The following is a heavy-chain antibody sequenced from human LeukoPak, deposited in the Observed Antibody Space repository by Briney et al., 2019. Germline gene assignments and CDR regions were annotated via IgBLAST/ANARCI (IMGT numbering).Heavy chain of an antibody. CDR1: GFTLSTYA. Sequence: PGGSLRLSCAASGFTLSTYAMSWVRQTPGKGLEWVAATSSSDAGTYHADSVRGRFTISRDNSKNSLYLQMNSLGADDTAVYYCVRQRYGSGSTSDYWGQGILVTVSS. D-gene: IGHD3-10*01. CDR2: TSSSDAGT. V-gene: IGHV3-23*01. CDR3: VRQRYGSGSTSDY. J-gene: IGHJ4*02.